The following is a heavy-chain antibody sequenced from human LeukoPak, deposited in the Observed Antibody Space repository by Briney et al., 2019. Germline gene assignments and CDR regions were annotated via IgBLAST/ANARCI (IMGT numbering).Heavy chain of an antibody. D-gene: IGHD3-3*01. Sequence: SETLSLTCTVSGGSISSSSYYWGWIRQPPGKGLEWIGSIYYSGSIYYNPSLKSRVTISVDTSKNQFSLKLSSVTAADTAVYYCARGVPDFWSGPLNWFDPWGQGTKVTVSS. V-gene: IGHV4-39*07. CDR2: IYYSGSI. CDR3: ARGVPDFWSGPLNWFDP. CDR1: GGSISSSSYY. J-gene: IGHJ5*02.